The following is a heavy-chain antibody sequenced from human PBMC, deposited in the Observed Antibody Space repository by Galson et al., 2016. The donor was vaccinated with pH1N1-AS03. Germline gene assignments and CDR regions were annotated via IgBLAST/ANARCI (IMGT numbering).Heavy chain of an antibody. CDR1: GGTFNTYS. Sequence: SVKVSCKASGGTFNTYSFNWVRQAPGQGLEWMGGIIPVFGTANYAQQFQDRVTITADASRRDAYMEIRSLRSEDSALYFCARGIRNTKKNFGMAAWGQGTAVIVSS. D-gene: IGHD1-14*01. CDR2: IIPVFGTA. J-gene: IGHJ6*02. CDR3: ARGIRNTKKNFGMAA. V-gene: IGHV1-69*13.